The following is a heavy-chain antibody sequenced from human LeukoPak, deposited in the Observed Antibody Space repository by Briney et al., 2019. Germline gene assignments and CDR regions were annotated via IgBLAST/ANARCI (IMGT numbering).Heavy chain of an antibody. CDR1: GFTFSSYG. CDR2: VYSGGAT. J-gene: IGHJ4*02. CDR3: ARAGGQFYYGSGTTGGYFDY. D-gene: IGHD3-10*01. Sequence: PGGSLRLSCAASGFTFSSYGMHWVRQAPGKGLEWVSDVYSGGATYYADSVKGRFTIYRDISNNIVYLQMNSLKVEDTAFYYCARAGGQFYYGSGTTGGYFDYWGQGTLVTVSS. V-gene: IGHV3-NL1*01.